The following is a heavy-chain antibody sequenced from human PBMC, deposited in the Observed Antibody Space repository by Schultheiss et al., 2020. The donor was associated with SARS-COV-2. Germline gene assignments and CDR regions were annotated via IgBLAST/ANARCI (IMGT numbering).Heavy chain of an antibody. CDR1: GGSISSSSYY. CDR3: ARSWSGYLYYFEY. Sequence: SQTLSLTCPVSGGSISSSSYYWGWIRQPPGKGLEWIGSIYYSGSTNYNPSLKSRVTISVDTSKNQFSLKLSSVTAADTAVYYCARSWSGYLYYFEYWGRGTLVTVSS. D-gene: IGHD3-3*01. V-gene: IGHV4-39*01. CDR2: IYYSGST. J-gene: IGHJ4*02.